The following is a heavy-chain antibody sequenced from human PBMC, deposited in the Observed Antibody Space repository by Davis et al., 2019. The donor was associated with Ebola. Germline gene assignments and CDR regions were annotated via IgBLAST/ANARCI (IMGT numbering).Heavy chain of an antibody. J-gene: IGHJ6*02. CDR1: GYSFSNFW. Sequence: GESLKISCKASGYSFSNFWIGWVRQMPGKGLEWMGIIYPGDSDTRYSPSFQGQVTISADKSIATAYLQWNSLKASDTAMYYCAGRPYYYYDMDVWGQGTTVTVSS. CDR3: AGRPYYYYDMDV. V-gene: IGHV5-51*01. CDR2: IYPGDSDT.